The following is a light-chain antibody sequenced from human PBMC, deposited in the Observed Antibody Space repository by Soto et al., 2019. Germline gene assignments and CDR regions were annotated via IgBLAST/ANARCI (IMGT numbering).Light chain of an antibody. J-gene: IGLJ1*01. V-gene: IGLV2-23*01. CDR3: CSYAGSSTYV. CDR1: SSDFGSYNL. CDR2: EDS. Sequence: QSALTQPASVSGSHGQSITISCTGTSSDFGSYNLVSWYQQHPGKAPKLMIYEDSKRPSGVSNRFSGSKSGNTASLTISGLQAEDDADYYCCSYAGSSTYVFGTGTKLTVL.